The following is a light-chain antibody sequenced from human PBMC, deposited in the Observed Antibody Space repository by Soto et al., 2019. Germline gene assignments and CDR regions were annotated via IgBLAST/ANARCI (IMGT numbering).Light chain of an antibody. J-gene: IGLJ3*02. Sequence: QSVLTQPASVSGSPGQSITISCTGTSSDVGGYKYVSWYQQHPDKAPKLMLYEVSNRPSGVSNRFSGSKSGNTASLTISGLQAEDGADYNCNSYTSSRPWVFGGGTKVTVL. CDR3: NSYTSSRPWV. V-gene: IGLV2-14*01. CDR1: SSDVGGYKY. CDR2: EVS.